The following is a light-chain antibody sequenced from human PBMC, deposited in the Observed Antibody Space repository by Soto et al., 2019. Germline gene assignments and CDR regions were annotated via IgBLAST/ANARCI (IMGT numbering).Light chain of an antibody. Sequence: DIQMTQSPSTLSASVGDRVTITCRASQTLRTWLAWYQQKPGKAPKLLIYDVSILQSGVPSRFSGSGSGTEFTLTISSLQPDDFATDYCQQYNGYPLTFGGGTKVDFK. CDR2: DVS. J-gene: IGKJ4*01. V-gene: IGKV1-5*01. CDR3: QQYNGYPLT. CDR1: QTLRTW.